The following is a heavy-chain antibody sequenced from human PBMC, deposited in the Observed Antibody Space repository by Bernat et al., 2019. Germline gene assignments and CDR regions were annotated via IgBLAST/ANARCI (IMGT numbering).Heavy chain of an antibody. V-gene: IGHV1-46*01. CDR1: GYTFTSYY. D-gene: IGHD2-15*01. CDR3: ARTDGAGRLLGDY. Sequence: QVQLVQSGAEVKKPGASVKVSCKASGYTFTSYYMHWVRQAPGQGLEWMGIINPSGGSTSYAQKFQGRVTMTRDTSTSTVYMELGSLRSEDTAVDYCARTDGAGRLLGDYWGQGTLVTVSS. J-gene: IGHJ4*02. CDR2: INPSGGST.